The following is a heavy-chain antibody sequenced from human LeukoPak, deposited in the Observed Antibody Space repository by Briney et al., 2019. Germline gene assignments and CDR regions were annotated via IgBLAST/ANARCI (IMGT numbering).Heavy chain of an antibody. J-gene: IGHJ4*02. CDR2: IHPSGST. Sequence: SETLSLTCTVSGDSISSYYWSWIRQPAGKGLEWIGRIHPSGSTNYNPSLKSRLTLSVDTSKNQFSLKLSSVTAADTAVYYCARGPPPDFDYWGQGTLVTVSS. CDR3: ARGPPPDFDY. CDR1: GDSISSYY. V-gene: IGHV4-4*07.